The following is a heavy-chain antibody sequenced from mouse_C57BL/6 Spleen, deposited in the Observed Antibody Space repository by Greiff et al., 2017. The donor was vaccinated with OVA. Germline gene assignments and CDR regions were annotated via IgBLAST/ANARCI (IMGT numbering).Heavy chain of an antibody. J-gene: IGHJ4*01. CDR1: GFSLTSYG. Sequence: QVQLQQSGPGLVQPSQSLSITCTVSGFSLTSYGVHWVRQSPGKGLEWLGVIWSGGSTDYNAAFISRLSISKDNSKSQVFFKMNSLQADDTAIYYCARHYYGSRDAMDYWGQGTSVTVSS. CDR3: ARHYYGSRDAMDY. V-gene: IGHV2-2*01. CDR2: IWSGGST. D-gene: IGHD1-1*01.